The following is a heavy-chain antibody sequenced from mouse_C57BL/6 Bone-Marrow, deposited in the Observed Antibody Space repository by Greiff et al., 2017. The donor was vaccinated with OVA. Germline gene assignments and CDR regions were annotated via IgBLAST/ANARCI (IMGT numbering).Heavy chain of an antibody. Sequence: EVKLVESGGGLVQSGRSLRLPCATSGFTFSDFYMEWVRQAPGKGLEWIAASRNKANDYTTEYSASVKGRFIVSSGTSQSILYLQMNALGADDTANYYCARDGCCWYFDDWGTGTTVTVSS. CDR2: SRNKANDYTT. V-gene: IGHV7-1*01. J-gene: IGHJ1*03. CDR1: GFTFSDFY. CDR3: ARDGCCWYFDD.